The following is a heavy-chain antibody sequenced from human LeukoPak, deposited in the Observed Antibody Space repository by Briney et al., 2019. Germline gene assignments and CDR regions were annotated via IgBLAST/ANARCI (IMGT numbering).Heavy chain of an antibody. V-gene: IGHV4-61*02. CDR3: AREVITMVRGVISVYYYGMDV. D-gene: IGHD3-10*01. Sequence: SETLSLTCTVSGGSISSSSYYWSWIRQPAGKGLEWIGRIYTSGSTNYNPSLKSRVTMSVDTSKNQFSLKLSSVTAADTAVYYCAREVITMVRGVISVYYYGMDVWGQGTTVTVSS. J-gene: IGHJ6*02. CDR2: IYTSGST. CDR1: GGSISSSSYY.